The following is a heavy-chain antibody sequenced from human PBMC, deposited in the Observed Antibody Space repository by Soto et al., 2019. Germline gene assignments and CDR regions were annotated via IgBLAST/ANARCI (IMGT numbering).Heavy chain of an antibody. J-gene: IGHJ6*02. Sequence: QITLKESGPTLVKPTQTLTLTCTFSAFSLSTGGVGVGWIRQPPGKALEWLALIYWDDDKRYSPSLRSRLTITKETSKTQVVLTMTNVDPVDTATYYCIQSRCGGDCLQSYASYYYYGMDVWGQGTTVTVSS. V-gene: IGHV2-5*02. CDR2: IYWDDDK. CDR3: IQSRCGGDCLQSYASYYYYGMDV. CDR1: AFSLSTGGVG. D-gene: IGHD2-21*02.